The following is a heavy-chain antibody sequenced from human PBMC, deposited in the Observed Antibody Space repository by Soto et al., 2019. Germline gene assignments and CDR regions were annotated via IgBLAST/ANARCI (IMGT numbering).Heavy chain of an antibody. V-gene: IGHV1-46*01. CDR3: ARSIAAAVDFDY. CDR1: ENTFSTYS. J-gene: IGHJ4*01. D-gene: IGHD6-13*01. Sequence: ASVKVSCKASENTFSTYSLHWVRQAPGQGLEWMGVINPTTTTTTDAQKFQGRVTMTRDTSTSTAYMELRSLRSDDTAVYYCARSIAAAVDFDYWG. CDR2: INPTTTTT.